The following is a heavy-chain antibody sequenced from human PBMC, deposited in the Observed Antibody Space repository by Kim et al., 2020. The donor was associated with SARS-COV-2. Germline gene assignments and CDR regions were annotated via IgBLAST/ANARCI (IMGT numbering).Heavy chain of an antibody. Sequence: GGSLRLSCAASGFTFSSYAMHWVRQAPGKGLEWVAVISYDGSNKYYADSVKGRFTISRDNSKNTLYLQMNSLRAEDTAVYYCASPDLRSKYCSGGSCYSGYAFDIWGQGTMVTVSS. J-gene: IGHJ3*02. CDR3: ASPDLRSKYCSGGSCYSGYAFDI. V-gene: IGHV3-30*14. CDR2: ISYDGSNK. D-gene: IGHD2-15*01. CDR1: GFTFSSYA.